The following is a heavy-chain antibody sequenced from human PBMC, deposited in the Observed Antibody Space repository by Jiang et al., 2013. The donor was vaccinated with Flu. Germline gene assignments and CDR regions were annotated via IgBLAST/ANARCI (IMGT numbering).Heavy chain of an antibody. V-gene: IGHV1-3*01. Sequence: FTTHAIHWVRQAPGQSLEWMGWINPGNGDTQYSKRFQGRITITRDTSANTAYVDLSSLRSEDTAVYFCARDRGATGDFDYWGQGSLVTVSS. CDR1: FTTHA. J-gene: IGHJ4*02. D-gene: IGHD7-27*01. CDR3: ARDRGATGDFDY. CDR2: INPGNGDT.